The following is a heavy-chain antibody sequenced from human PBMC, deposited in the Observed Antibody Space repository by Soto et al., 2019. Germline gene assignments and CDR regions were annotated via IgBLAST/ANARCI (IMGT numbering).Heavy chain of an antibody. V-gene: IGHV1-8*01. D-gene: IGHD3-22*01. CDR2: MNPNSGNT. J-gene: IGHJ4*02. Sequence: ASVKVSCKASGYTFTSYDINWVRQATGQGLEWMGWMNPNSGNTGYAQKFRGRVTMTRSTSISTAYMELSSLRSEDTAVYYCARGGYYYDSRADYRPFDYWRQGTLGTVSS. CDR1: GYTFTSYD. CDR3: ARGGYYYDSRADYRPFDY.